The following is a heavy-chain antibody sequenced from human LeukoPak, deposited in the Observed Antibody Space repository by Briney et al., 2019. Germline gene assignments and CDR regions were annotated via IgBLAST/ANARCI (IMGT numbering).Heavy chain of an antibody. V-gene: IGHV3-23*01. J-gene: IGHJ4*02. CDR1: GFTFSSYA. D-gene: IGHD3-10*01. CDR2: ISGSGGST. CDR3: ATRITMVRGVISNY. Sequence: VQPGGSLRLSCAASGFTFSSYAMSWVRQAPGNGLEWVSAISGSGGSTYYADSVKGRFTISRDNSKNTLYLQMNSLRAQDTAVYYCATRITMVRGVISNYWRQGTLVTVCS.